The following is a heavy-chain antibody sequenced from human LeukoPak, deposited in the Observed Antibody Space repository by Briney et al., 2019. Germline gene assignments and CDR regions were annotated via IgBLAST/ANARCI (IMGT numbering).Heavy chain of an antibody. CDR2: IIPILGIA. Sequence: GASVKVSCKASGGTFSSYAISWVRQAPGQGLEWMGRIIPILGIANYAQKFQGRVTITADKSTSTAYMELSSLRSEDTAVYYCASTSNVRKYYYYYGMDVWGQGTTVTVSS. D-gene: IGHD3-10*01. J-gene: IGHJ6*02. V-gene: IGHV1-69*04. CDR3: ASTSNVRKYYYYYGMDV. CDR1: GGTFSSYA.